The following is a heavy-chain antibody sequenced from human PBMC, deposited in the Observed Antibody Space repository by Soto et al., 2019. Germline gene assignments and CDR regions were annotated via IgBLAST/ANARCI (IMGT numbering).Heavy chain of an antibody. V-gene: IGHV4-61*01. D-gene: IGHD5-18*01. Sequence: PSETLSLTCTVSGDSVSSGSYYCSWIRQPPGKGLEWMGSVSYSGSTKYNPALKSRVTMSADASKSQFSLNGSSVTTADTAVYYCAKAARYSYGSGLDYWGRGTLVT. CDR1: GDSVSSGSYY. CDR2: VSYSGST. J-gene: IGHJ4*02. CDR3: AKAARYSYGSGLDY.